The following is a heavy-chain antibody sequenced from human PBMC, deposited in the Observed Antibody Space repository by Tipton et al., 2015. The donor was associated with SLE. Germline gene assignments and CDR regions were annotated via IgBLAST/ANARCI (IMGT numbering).Heavy chain of an antibody. CDR2: VFHSGST. Sequence: GLVKPSGTLSLICTVSGGSISSDNWWSWVRQPPGKGLEWIGEVFHSGSTNYNPSLMSRVTISVDKSKNQFSLKLSSVTAADTAVYYCARAIAVAGLFDYWGQGTLVTVSS. CDR3: ARAIAVAGLFDY. CDR1: GGSISSDNW. D-gene: IGHD6-19*01. V-gene: IGHV4-4*02. J-gene: IGHJ4*02.